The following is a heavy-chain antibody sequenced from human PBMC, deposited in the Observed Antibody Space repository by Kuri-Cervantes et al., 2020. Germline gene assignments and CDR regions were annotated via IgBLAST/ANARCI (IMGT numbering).Heavy chain of an antibody. J-gene: IGHJ3*02. V-gene: IGHV3-48*01. CDR1: GFTFSSYG. CDR2: ISSSSSTI. Sequence: GGSLRLSCAASGFTFSSYGMHWVRQAPGKGLEWVSYISSSSSTIYYADSVKGRFTISRDNAKNSLYLQMNSLRAEDTAVYYCARVHYDSSGPLLGGAFDIWGQGTMVTVSS. CDR3: ARVHYDSSGPLLGGAFDI. D-gene: IGHD3-22*01.